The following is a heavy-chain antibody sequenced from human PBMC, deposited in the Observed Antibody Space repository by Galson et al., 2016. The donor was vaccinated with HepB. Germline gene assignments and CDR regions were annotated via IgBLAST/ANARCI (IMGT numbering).Heavy chain of an antibody. CDR2: ISAYNGNT. D-gene: IGHD3-3*01. CDR1: GYTLTNYG. J-gene: IGHJ4*02. Sequence: SVKVSCKASGYTLTNYGINWVRQAPGQGLEWMGWISAYNGNTVYAQKLQGRVTMTTDTSTSTAYMELRSLRSDDTAVYYCARDLENYDFWSGYYKCLDYWGQGTLVTVSS. CDR3: ARDLENYDFWSGYYKCLDY. V-gene: IGHV1-18*01.